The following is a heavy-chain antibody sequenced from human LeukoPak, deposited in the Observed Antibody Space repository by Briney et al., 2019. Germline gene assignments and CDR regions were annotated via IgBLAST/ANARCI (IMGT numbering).Heavy chain of an antibody. CDR1: GGTFISYA. CDR2: IIPILGIA. CDR3: AFSIFGVVITY. J-gene: IGHJ4*02. V-gene: IGHV1-69*04. Sequence: ASVTVSCKASGGTFISYAISWVRQAPGQGLEWMGRIIPILGIANYAQKFQGRVTITADKSTSTAYMELSSLRSEDTAVYYCAFSIFGVVITYWGQGTLVTVSS. D-gene: IGHD3-3*01.